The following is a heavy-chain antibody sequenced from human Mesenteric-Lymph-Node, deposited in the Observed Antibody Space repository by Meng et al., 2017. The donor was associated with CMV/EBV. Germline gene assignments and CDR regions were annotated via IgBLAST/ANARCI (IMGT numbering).Heavy chain of an antibody. Sequence: ASVKVSCKTSGYTFTGYYIHWVRQAPGQGLEWMGCISPNSGDTNRAPQPQDRVTMTRDTSITTAYMELRSLRSDDTAVYFCAREDIVGGMDVWGQGTTVTVSS. CDR1: GYTFTGYY. J-gene: IGHJ6*02. CDR2: ISPNSGDT. D-gene: IGHD2-15*01. V-gene: IGHV1-2*02. CDR3: AREDIVGGMDV.